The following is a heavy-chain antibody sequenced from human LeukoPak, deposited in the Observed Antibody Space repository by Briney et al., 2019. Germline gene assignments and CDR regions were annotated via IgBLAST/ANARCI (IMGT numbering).Heavy chain of an antibody. CDR3: ARQPLIVGAINAFDI. Sequence: GGSLRLSCAASGFTFSSYGMHWVRQAPGKGLEWVSGINWNGGSTGYADSVKGRFTISRDNAKNSLYLQMNSLRAEDTALYYCARQPLIVGAINAFDIWGQGTMVTVSS. D-gene: IGHD1-26*01. V-gene: IGHV3-20*04. J-gene: IGHJ3*02. CDR1: GFTFSSYG. CDR2: INWNGGST.